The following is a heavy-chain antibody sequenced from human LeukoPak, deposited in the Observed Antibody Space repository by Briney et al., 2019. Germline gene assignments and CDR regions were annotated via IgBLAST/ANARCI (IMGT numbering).Heavy chain of an antibody. D-gene: IGHD3-22*01. CDR1: GFTFSDYY. Sequence: GGALRLFWSASGFTFSDYYMSWIRQAPGKGLGWVLYISSSGSTIYYADSVKGRFTISRDNAKNSLYLQMNSLRAEDTAVYYCARAEDSSGYYSTFDYWGQGTLVTVSS. CDR2: ISSSGSTI. J-gene: IGHJ4*02. CDR3: ARAEDSSGYYSTFDY. V-gene: IGHV3-11*01.